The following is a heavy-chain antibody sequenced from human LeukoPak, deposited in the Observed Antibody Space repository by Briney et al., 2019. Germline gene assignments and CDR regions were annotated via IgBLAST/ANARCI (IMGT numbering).Heavy chain of an antibody. D-gene: IGHD6-25*01. V-gene: IGHV3-30*18. CDR2: ISYDGSNK. Sequence: GGSLRLSCAASGFTFSSYGMHWVRQAPGKGLEWVAVISYDGSNKYYADSVKGRFTISRDNSKNTLYLQMNSLRAEDTAVYYCAKGLSGWLTRAEYFQHWGQGTLVTVSS. CDR1: GFTFSSYG. CDR3: AKGLSGWLTRAEYFQH. J-gene: IGHJ1*01.